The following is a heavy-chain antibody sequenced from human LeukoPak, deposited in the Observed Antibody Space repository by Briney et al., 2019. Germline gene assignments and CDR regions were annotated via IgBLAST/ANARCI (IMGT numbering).Heavy chain of an antibody. Sequence: SETLSLTCTVSGGSISSYYWSWIRQPAGKGLEWIGRIYTSGSTNYNPSLKSRVTMSVDTSKNQFSLKLSSVTAADTAVYYCARSTVVVAATYFDYWGQGTLVTVSS. D-gene: IGHD2-15*01. J-gene: IGHJ4*02. CDR2: IYTSGST. CDR3: ARSTVVVAATYFDY. CDR1: GGSISSYY. V-gene: IGHV4-4*07.